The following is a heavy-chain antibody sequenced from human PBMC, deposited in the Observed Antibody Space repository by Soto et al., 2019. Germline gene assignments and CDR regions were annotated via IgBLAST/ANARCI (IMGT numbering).Heavy chain of an antibody. CDR2: FDPEDGET. D-gene: IGHD2-21*02. CDR3: ATRGPPAYCGGDCYTYFDY. V-gene: IGHV1-24*01. Sequence: GASVKVSCKVSGYTLTELSMHWVRQAPGKGLEWMGGFDPEDGETIYAQKFQGRVTMTEDTSTDTAYMELSSLRSEDTAVYYCATRGPPAYCGGDCYTYFDYWGQGTLVTVSS. J-gene: IGHJ4*02. CDR1: GYTLTELS.